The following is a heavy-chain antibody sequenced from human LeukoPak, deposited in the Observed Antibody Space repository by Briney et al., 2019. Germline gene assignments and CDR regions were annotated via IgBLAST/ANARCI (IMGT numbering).Heavy chain of an antibody. V-gene: IGHV3-30*04. Sequence: PGRSLRLSCAASGFTFSSYAMHWVRQAPGKGLEWVAVISYYGSNKYYADSVKGRFTISRDNSKNTLYLQMNSLRAEDTAVYYCAREVVVVPAAMGVGAFDIWGQGTMVTVSS. CDR2: ISYYGSNK. J-gene: IGHJ3*02. CDR1: GFTFSSYA. CDR3: AREVVVVPAAMGVGAFDI. D-gene: IGHD2-2*01.